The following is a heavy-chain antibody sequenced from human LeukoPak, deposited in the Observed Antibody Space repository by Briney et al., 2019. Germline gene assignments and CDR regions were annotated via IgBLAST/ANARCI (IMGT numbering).Heavy chain of an antibody. D-gene: IGHD5-24*01. J-gene: IGHJ6*03. V-gene: IGHV3-7*01. CDR3: AKTRDRGDGYDFYFYYYMDV. CDR2: IKQDGSEK. Sequence: PGGSRRLSCAASGFTFSDYWMNWVRQAPGRGRKCVANIKQDGSEKSYVDSVKGRFTISRDNAKNSLYLQMNSLRAEDTAVYYCAKTRDRGDGYDFYFYYYMDVWGKGTTVTVSS. CDR1: GFTFSDYW.